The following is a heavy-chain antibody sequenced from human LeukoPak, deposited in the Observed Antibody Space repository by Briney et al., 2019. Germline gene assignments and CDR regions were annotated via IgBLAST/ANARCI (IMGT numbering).Heavy chain of an antibody. CDR3: ARSKLGYCSGGSCYGAVMDV. J-gene: IGHJ6*02. Sequence: GGSLRLSCAASGFTVSTNYVSWVRQAPGKGLEWVSSISSSSSYIYYADSVKGRFTISRDNAKNSLYLQMNSLRAEDTAVYYCARSKLGYCSGGSCYGAVMDVWGQGTTVTVSS. CDR2: ISSSSSYI. V-gene: IGHV3-21*01. D-gene: IGHD2-15*01. CDR1: GFTVSTNY.